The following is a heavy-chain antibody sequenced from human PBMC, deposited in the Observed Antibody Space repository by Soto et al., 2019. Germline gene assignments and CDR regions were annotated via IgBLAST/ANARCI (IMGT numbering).Heavy chain of an antibody. J-gene: IGHJ4*02. CDR1: GFTFRTYT. CDR3: VRAPFTVGGTSFAF. CDR2: ISYEGNYK. Sequence: QVQLVESGGGVVQPGGSLRLSCAASGFTFRTYTMHWVRQAPGKGLEWVAIISYEGNYKYYADSVKGRFTVSRHNSKHTLYLQMDSPRSEDTAVYYCVRAPFTVGGTSFAFWSQGTLVTVSS. V-gene: IGHV3-30-3*01. D-gene: IGHD1-26*01.